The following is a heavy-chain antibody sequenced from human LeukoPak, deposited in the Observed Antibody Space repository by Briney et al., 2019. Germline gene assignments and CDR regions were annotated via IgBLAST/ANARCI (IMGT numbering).Heavy chain of an antibody. CDR2: IYPGDSDT. CDR1: GSTFTSYW. J-gene: IGHJ4*02. Sequence: GASLQISCQGSGSTFTSYWIGWVRQLPGKGLEWMGIIYPGDSDTRYSPSFQGQVTISADKSISTAYLQWSSLKASDTAMYYCARHQGGSYYGLDYWGQGTLVTVSS. CDR3: ARHQGGSYYGLDY. D-gene: IGHD1-26*01. V-gene: IGHV5-51*01.